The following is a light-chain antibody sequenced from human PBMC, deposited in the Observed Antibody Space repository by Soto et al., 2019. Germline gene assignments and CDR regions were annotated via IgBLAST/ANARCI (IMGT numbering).Light chain of an antibody. V-gene: IGKV3-20*01. CDR2: GAS. J-gene: IGKJ5*01. CDR1: QSVSSSY. CDR3: QQYGSSPPIT. Sequence: EIVLTQSPGTLSLSPGERATVSCRASQSVSSSYLAWYQQKPGQAPRLLIYGASSRATGIPDRFSGSGSGTDFNITISRLEPEDFAVYYCQQYGSSPPITFGQGTRLEIK.